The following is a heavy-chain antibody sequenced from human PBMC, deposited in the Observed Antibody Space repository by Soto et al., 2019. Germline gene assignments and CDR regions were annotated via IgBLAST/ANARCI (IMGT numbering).Heavy chain of an antibody. CDR2: IYHSGST. Sequence: QVQLQESGPGPVKPSGTLSLTCAVSGGSISSSNWWSWVRQPPGKGLEWIGEIYHSGSTNYNPSLKSRVTISVDKSKNQFSLKLSSVTAADTAVYYCARESPGRGWLQGRWFDPWGQGTLVTVSS. D-gene: IGHD5-12*01. CDR1: GGSISSSNW. CDR3: ARESPGRGWLQGRWFDP. V-gene: IGHV4-4*02. J-gene: IGHJ5*02.